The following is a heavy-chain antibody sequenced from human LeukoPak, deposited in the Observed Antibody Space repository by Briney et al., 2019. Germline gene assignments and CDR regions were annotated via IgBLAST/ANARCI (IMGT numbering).Heavy chain of an antibody. D-gene: IGHD1-26*01. V-gene: IGHV4-61*02. J-gene: IGHJ4*02. CDR3: ARAARRVEATVD. CDR1: GGSISRGIYY. CDR2: IYTSGST. Sequence: PLQTLSLTCTVSGGSISRGIYYWSWTRQPAGKGLECIGRIYTSGSTNYNPSLKSRVTISVDTSKNQFALKLSSVTAVDTAVYCGARAARRVEATVDWGQGTLVTVSS.